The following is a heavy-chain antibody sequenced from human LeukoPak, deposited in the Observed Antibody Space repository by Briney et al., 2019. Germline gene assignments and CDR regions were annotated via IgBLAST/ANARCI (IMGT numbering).Heavy chain of an antibody. J-gene: IGHJ6*02. D-gene: IGHD5-18*01. CDR3: ARVRGYSYGVPDV. V-gene: IGHV3-11*01. CDR2: ISSSGSTI. CDR1: GFTFSDYY. Sequence: GGSLRLSCAASGFTFSDYYMSWIRQAPGKGQEWVSYISSSGSTIYYADSVKGRFTISRDNAKHSLYLQMNSLRAEDTAVYYCARVRGYSYGVPDVWGQGTTVTVSS.